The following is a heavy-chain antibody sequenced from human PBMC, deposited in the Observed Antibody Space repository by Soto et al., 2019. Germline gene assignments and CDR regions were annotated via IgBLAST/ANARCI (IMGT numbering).Heavy chain of an antibody. V-gene: IGHV3-33*01. Sequence: GGSLRLSCAASGFTFSSYGMHWVRQAPGKGLEWVAVIWYDGSNKNYADSVKGRFTISRDNSKNTLYLQMNSLRAEDTAVYYCARDPEIFGVVPWDYYYYMDVWGKGTTVTVSS. CDR2: IWYDGSNK. D-gene: IGHD3-3*01. J-gene: IGHJ6*03. CDR3: ARDPEIFGVVPWDYYYYMDV. CDR1: GFTFSSYG.